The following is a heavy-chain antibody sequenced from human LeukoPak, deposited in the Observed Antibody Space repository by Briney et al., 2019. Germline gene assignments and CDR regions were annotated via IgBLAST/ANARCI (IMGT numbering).Heavy chain of an antibody. V-gene: IGHV4-4*02. J-gene: IGHJ6*03. CDR3: ARTTGGYGSGSYYYYYYYMDV. CDR1: GGSISSSNW. Sequence: SGTLSLTCAVSGGSISSSNWWSWVRQPPGKGLEWIGEIYHSGSTNYNPSLKSRVTISVDKSKNQFSLKLSSVTAADTAVYYCARTTGGYGSGSYYYYYYYMDVWGKGTTVTVSS. CDR2: IYHSGST. D-gene: IGHD3-10*01.